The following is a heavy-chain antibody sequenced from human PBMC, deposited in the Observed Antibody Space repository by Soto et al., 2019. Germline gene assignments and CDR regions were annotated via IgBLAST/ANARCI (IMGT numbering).Heavy chain of an antibody. J-gene: IGHJ4*02. CDR2: IIPILGIA. CDR3: ARAWSSSWSDFDY. V-gene: IGHV1-69*02. Sequence: QVQLVQSGAEVKKPGSSVKVSCKASGGTFSSYTISWVRQAPGQGLEWMGRIIPILGIANYAQKFQGRVTIPADKSTSTADMELSSLRSEDTAVYYCARAWSSSWSDFDYWGQGTLVTVSS. D-gene: IGHD6-13*01. CDR1: GGTFSSYT.